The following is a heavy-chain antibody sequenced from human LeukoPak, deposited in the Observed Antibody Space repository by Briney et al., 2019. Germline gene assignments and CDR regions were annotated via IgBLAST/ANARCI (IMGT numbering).Heavy chain of an antibody. J-gene: IGHJ4*02. CDR2: INHSGST. CDR3: ARQWRVCPLFGY. Sequence: SETLSLTCALYLGSLRVYYLSSIRQPPGKGLEWIGEINHSGSTNYNPSLKSRVTISVDTSKNQLSLKLSSMTAADTAVYCCARQWRVCPLFGYWGQGTLVTVSS. V-gene: IGHV4-34*01. D-gene: IGHD6-19*01. CDR1: LGSLRVYY.